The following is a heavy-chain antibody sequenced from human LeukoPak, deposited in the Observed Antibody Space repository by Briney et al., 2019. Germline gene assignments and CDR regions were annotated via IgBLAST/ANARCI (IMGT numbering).Heavy chain of an antibody. CDR2: ITRSHNYM. Sequence: GGSLRLSCAASGFTFSDHNMNWVRQAPGKGLEWVSSITRSHNYMYYSDSVKGRFTISRDDAKNSLFLQMNSLRVEDTAVYYCARDFSRRQYSSISCPIDFWGQGTTVTVSS. D-gene: IGHD2-2*01. V-gene: IGHV3-21*01. CDR1: GFTFSDHN. CDR3: ARDFSRRQYSSISCPIDF. J-gene: IGHJ3*01.